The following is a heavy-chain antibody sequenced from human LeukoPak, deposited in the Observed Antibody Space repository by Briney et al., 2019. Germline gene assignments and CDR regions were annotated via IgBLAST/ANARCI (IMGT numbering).Heavy chain of an antibody. Sequence: SETLSLTCTVSGYSISSGYYWGWIRQPPGKGLEWIGSIYHSGSTYYNPSLKSRVTISVDTSKNQFSLKLSSVTAADTAVYYCARAYGGYDASFDPWGQGILVTVSS. V-gene: IGHV4-38-2*02. CDR2: IYHSGST. CDR3: ARAYGGYDASFDP. CDR1: GYSISSGYY. D-gene: IGHD5-12*01. J-gene: IGHJ5*02.